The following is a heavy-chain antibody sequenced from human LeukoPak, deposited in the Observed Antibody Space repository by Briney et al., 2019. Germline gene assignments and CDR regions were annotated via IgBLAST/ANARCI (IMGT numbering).Heavy chain of an antibody. CDR3: ARPLAGTTHAFEI. D-gene: IGHD1-7*01. Sequence: PGGSLILSCAASGFTFSTYAMHWVRQAPGKGLECVSAISTNGDSTFYADSVKGRFTISRDNSNDTLYLQMGSLRAEDMAVYYCARPLAGTTHAFEIWGQGTMVTVSS. V-gene: IGHV3-64*02. J-gene: IGHJ3*02. CDR2: ISTNGDST. CDR1: GFTFSTYA.